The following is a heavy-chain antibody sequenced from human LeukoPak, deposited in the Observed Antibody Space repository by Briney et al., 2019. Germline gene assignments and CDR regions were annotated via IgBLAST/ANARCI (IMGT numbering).Heavy chain of an antibody. J-gene: IGHJ5*02. V-gene: IGHV3-11*04. CDR1: GFTFSGYC. D-gene: IGHD2-2*01. CDR3: ARDPRRYCSSTSCYGGNWFDP. Sequence: GGSLRLSCAASGFTFSGYCMSWIRQAPGKGLEWVSYISSSGSTIYYADSVKGRFTISRDNAKNSLYLQMNSLRAEDTAVYYCARDPRRYCSSTSCYGGNWFDPWGQGTLVIVSS. CDR2: ISSSGSTI.